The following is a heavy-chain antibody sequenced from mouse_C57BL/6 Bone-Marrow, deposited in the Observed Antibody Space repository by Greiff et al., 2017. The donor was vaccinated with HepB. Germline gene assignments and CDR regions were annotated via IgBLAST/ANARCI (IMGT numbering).Heavy chain of an antibody. CDR1: GYTFTSYW. CDR3: ARGYYGSSDY. CDR2: IDPSDSYT. J-gene: IGHJ2*01. D-gene: IGHD1-1*01. Sequence: QVQLQQPGAELVMPGASVKLSCKASGYTFTSYWMHWVKQRPGQGLEWIGEIDPSDSYTNYNQKFKGKTTLTVDKSSSKAYMQLSSLTSEDSAVYYCARGYYGSSDYWGQGTTLTVSS. V-gene: IGHV1-69*01.